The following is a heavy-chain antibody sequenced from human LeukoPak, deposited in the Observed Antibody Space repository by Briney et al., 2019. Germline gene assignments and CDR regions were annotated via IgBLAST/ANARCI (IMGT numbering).Heavy chain of an antibody. CDR2: ISSSSSYI. V-gene: IGHV3-21*01. J-gene: IGHJ4*02. D-gene: IGHD2-8*01. CDR1: GFTFSSYS. CDR3: ASAVLGYCTNGVCLPGFDN. Sequence: GGSLTRTCAASGFTFSSYSINWVRQAPGKGLERVSSISSSSSYIYYADSVKGRFTISRDNAKNSLYLQINTLRAEDTAVYYCASAVLGYCTNGVCLPGFDNWGERRLGSVSS.